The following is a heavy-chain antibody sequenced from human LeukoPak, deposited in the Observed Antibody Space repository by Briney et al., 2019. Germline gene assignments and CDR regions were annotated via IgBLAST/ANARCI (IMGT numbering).Heavy chain of an antibody. J-gene: IGHJ4*02. CDR2: IRWDSRSV. CDR3: ARDSQDCSASTRYCDY. CDR1: GFTFDDYA. D-gene: IGHD2-15*01. V-gene: IGHV3-43D*03. Sequence: GGSLRLSCAAPGFTFDDYAMHWVRQSPGKGLQWVSFIRWDSRSVYYADSVKGRFAISRDNNKKSVFLQMNSLTAEDTAFYYCARDSQDCSASTRYCDYWGQGTLVTVSA.